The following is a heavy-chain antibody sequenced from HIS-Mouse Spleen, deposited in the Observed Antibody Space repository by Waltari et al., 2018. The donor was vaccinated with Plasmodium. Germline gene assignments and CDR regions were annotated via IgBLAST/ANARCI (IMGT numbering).Heavy chain of an antibody. CDR1: GFTVSSNS. D-gene: IGHD3-10*01. J-gene: IGHJ3*02. CDR2: IYSGGST. V-gene: IGHV3-66*01. CDR3: ARGSAGDAFDI. Sequence: EVQLVESGGGLVQPGGSLRLSCAASGFTVSSNSMSWVRQAPGKGLEWVSVIYSGGSTYYADSVKGRFTISRDNSKNTLYLQMNSLRAEDTAVYYRARGSAGDAFDIWGQGTMVTVSS.